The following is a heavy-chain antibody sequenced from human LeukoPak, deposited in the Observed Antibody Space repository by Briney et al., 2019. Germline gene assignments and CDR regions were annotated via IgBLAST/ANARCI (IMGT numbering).Heavy chain of an antibody. CDR3: ARAYSSSWYFDY. J-gene: IGHJ4*02. Sequence: SETLSLTCTVSGGSISSYYWSWIRQPPGKGLEWIGYIYYSGSTNYNPSLKSRVTISVDTSKNQFSLKLSSVTAADTAVYYCARAYSSSWYFDYWGQGTLVTVSS. CDR2: IYYSGST. V-gene: IGHV4-59*01. D-gene: IGHD6-13*01. CDR1: GGSISSYY.